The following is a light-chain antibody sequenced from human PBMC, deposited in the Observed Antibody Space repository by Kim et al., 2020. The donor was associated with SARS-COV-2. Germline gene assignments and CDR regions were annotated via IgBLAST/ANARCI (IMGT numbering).Light chain of an antibody. CDR1: GLGDRY. Sequence: VSQGPTAIITCPGEGLGDRYAFWFQQKPGHSPVLVIYQDIKRTSGIPERFSGSNSGNTATLTISGTQAMDEAEYYCQTWDGGTAVVFGGGTQLTVL. J-gene: IGLJ3*02. CDR3: QTWDGGTAVV. V-gene: IGLV3-1*01. CDR2: QDI.